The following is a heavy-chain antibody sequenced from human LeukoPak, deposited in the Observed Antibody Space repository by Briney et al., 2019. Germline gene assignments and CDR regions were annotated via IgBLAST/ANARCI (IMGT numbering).Heavy chain of an antibody. CDR3: ARGSSAYGHPLSPLLDS. V-gene: IGHV3-23*01. J-gene: IGHJ4*02. Sequence: QAGGSLRLSCAASGFTFSNYAMSWVRQAPGKGLECVSTLGSDGRTYYADSVKGRFTISRDNSKNTLSLQMNSPRAEDTAVYYCARGSSAYGHPLSPLLDSWGQGTLVLVSS. CDR1: GFTFSNYA. CDR2: LGSDGRT. D-gene: IGHD6-19*01.